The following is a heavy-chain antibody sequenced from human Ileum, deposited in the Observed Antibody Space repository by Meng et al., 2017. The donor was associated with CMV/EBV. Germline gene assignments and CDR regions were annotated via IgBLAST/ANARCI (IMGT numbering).Heavy chain of an antibody. D-gene: IGHD6-6*01. CDR3: LTYTSSSHSFCP. CDR1: GDTPTADY. Sequence: ASVKVSCKASGDTPTADYMFWVRQAPGQGLEWMGWISSHSGATQYAQKFQGRVTMTRATSITTVYMDLSCLRSDDTADYYCLTYTSSSHSFCPWGQGTLVTVSS. J-gene: IGHJ5*02. CDR2: ISSHSGAT. V-gene: IGHV1-2*02.